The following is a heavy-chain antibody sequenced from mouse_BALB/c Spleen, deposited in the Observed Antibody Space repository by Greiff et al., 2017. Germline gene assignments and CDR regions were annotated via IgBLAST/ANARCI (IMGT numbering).Heavy chain of an antibody. D-gene: IGHD2-14*01. Sequence: QVQLQQSGAELVRPGTSVKVSCKASGYAFTNYLIEWVKQRPGQGLEWIGVINPGSGGTNYNEKFKGKATLTADKSSSTAYMQLSSLTSDDSAVYFCARYRYDDGAMDYWGQGTSDTVSS. CDR2: INPGSGGT. V-gene: IGHV1-54*01. J-gene: IGHJ4*01. CDR3: ARYRYDDGAMDY. CDR1: GYAFTNYL.